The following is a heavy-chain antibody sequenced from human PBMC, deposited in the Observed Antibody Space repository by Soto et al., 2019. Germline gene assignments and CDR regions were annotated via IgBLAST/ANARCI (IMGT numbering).Heavy chain of an antibody. J-gene: IGHJ4*02. Sequence: QITLKESGPTLVKPTQTLTMTCTFSGFSLSNSGVGVAWIRQPPGKALEWLGLIYWDDDKRYSPSLKRRLTITKDASKHHVVFTMTNMYPVDTATYYCAHTMYNWGSGYFDYWGQRTLVTVSS. CDR1: GFSLSNSGVG. CDR2: IYWDDDK. V-gene: IGHV2-5*02. D-gene: IGHD1-20*01. CDR3: AHTMYNWGSGYFDY.